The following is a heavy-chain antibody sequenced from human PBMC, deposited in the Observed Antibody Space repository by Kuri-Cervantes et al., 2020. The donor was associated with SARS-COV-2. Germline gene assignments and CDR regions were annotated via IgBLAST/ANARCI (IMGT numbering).Heavy chain of an antibody. CDR3: ARFKFNWGFDY. V-gene: IGHV4-59*01. Sequence: SETLSLTCTVSGGSISSYYWSWIRQPPGKGLEWIGYIYFSGSTKCNPSLESRVTISIDTSKNQFSLELSSVTAADTAVYYCARFKFNWGFDYWGQGALVTVSS. CDR1: GGSISSYY. J-gene: IGHJ4*02. D-gene: IGHD7-27*01. CDR2: IYFSGST.